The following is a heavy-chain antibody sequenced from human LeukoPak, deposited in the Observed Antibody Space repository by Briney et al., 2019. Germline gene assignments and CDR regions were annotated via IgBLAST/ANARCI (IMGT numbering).Heavy chain of an antibody. J-gene: IGHJ4*02. CDR1: GGSISSRSYY. Sequence: SETLSLTCTVSGGSISSRSYYWGWIRQPPGKGLEWIGSIYYSGSTYHNLSLKSRVTISVDTSKKQLSLKLSSVTAADTAVYYCARGVHYYDSSGHSYFDYWGQGTLVTVSS. D-gene: IGHD3-22*01. CDR2: IYYSGST. V-gene: IGHV4-39*07. CDR3: ARGVHYYDSSGHSYFDY.